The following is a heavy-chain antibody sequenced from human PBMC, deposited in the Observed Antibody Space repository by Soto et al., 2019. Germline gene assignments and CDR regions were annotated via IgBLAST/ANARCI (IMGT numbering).Heavy chain of an antibody. CDR1: GFDFSMSG. V-gene: IGHV3-33*01. J-gene: IGHJ4*02. CDR2: IWNSGSPQ. Sequence: QVHVVESGGGVVQPGRSLRLSCAASGFDFSMSGMHWVRQAPGKGLEWVALIWNSGSPQYYGDSVKGRFTNSRDNSKNMVFLQMSRRRAEDTGAYYCASAFEIGVGRAPIGSWGEGALVTVSS. CDR3: ASAFEIGVGRAPIGS. D-gene: IGHD2-15*01.